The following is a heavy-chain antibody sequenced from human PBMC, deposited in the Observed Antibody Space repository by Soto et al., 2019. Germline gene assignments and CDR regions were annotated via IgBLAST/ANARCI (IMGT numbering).Heavy chain of an antibody. Sequence: SETLSLTCAVYGGSFSGYYWSWIRQPPGKGLEWIGEINHSGSTNYNPSLKSRVTISVDTSKNQFSLKLSSVTAADTAVYYCARVGTTVTRYFDYWGQGTLVTVSS. CDR3: ARVGTTVTRYFDY. D-gene: IGHD4-17*01. CDR2: INHSGST. J-gene: IGHJ4*02. CDR1: GGSFSGYY. V-gene: IGHV4-34*01.